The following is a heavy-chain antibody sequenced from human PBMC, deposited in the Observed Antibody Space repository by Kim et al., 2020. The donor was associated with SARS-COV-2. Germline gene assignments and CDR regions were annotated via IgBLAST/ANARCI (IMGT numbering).Heavy chain of an antibody. CDR1: GYTFTSYY. J-gene: IGHJ4*02. D-gene: IGHD2-15*01. CDR2: INPSGGST. CDR3: ARDPHIVVVVAAFYFDY. Sequence: ASVKVSCKASGYTFTSYYMHWVRQAPGQGLEWMGIINPSGGSTSYAQKFQGRVTMTRDTSTSTVYMELSSLRSEDTAVYYCARDPHIVVVVAAFYFDYWGQGTLVTVSS. V-gene: IGHV1-46*01.